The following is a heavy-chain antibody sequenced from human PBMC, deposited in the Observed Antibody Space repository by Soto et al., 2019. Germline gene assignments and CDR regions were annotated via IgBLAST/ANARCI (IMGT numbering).Heavy chain of an antibody. CDR3: ARDNRLYSNYIDC. D-gene: IGHD4-4*01. CDR2: IKPDGSEK. Sequence: DVQLLESGGGLVQPGESLRLSCAASGFTFTGFWMIWVRQAPGKGLEWVAYIKPDGSEKYYADSVKGRFTISRDNAQNSLFLQLSSLRAEDTAVYYCARDNRLYSNYIDCWGQGTLVTVSS. J-gene: IGHJ4*02. CDR1: GFTFTGFW. V-gene: IGHV3-7*03.